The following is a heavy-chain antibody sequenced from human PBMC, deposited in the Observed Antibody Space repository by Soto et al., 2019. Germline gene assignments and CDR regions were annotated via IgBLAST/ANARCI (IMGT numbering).Heavy chain of an antibody. J-gene: IGHJ4*02. CDR3: AKEGGDIVATAGVYFDY. CDR1: GFTFSSYA. D-gene: IGHD5-12*01. CDR2: ISGSGGST. V-gene: IGHV3-23*01. Sequence: PGGSLRLSCAASGFTFSSYAMSWVRQAPGKGLEWVSAISGSGGSTYYADSVKGRFTISRDNSKNTLYLQMNSLRAEDTAVYYCAKEGGDIVATAGVYFDYWGQGTLVTVSS.